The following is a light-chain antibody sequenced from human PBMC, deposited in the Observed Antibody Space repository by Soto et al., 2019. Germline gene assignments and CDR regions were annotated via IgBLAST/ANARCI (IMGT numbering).Light chain of an antibody. CDR1: QSVDNY. J-gene: IGKJ2*01. CDR3: QQWKQWSLT. CDR2: ATS. Sequence: EIVMTQSPATLSVSPGERATLSCRASQSVDNYLAWYQQRPGQAPRLLVYATSTRATGIPPRFSGSGSGTELTFTLRSLQSDDFADYYCQQWKQWSLTFGQGTQLPIK. V-gene: IGKV3-15*01.